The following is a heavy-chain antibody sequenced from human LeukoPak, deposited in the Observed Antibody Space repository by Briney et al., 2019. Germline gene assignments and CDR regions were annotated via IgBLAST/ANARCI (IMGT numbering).Heavy chain of an antibody. D-gene: IGHD2-15*01. CDR1: GYNFTSYW. Sequence: GESLKTSRKGSGYNFTSYWNGRGRQIPGKGLELMGIIYPGDSDTRYSRFFQGQVTFSADKSISTAYLQGSSLKASDTAMYYCARRKLRIDSAFDIWGQGTMVTVSS. CDR3: ARRKLRIDSAFDI. J-gene: IGHJ3*02. V-gene: IGHV5-51*01. CDR2: IYPGDSDT.